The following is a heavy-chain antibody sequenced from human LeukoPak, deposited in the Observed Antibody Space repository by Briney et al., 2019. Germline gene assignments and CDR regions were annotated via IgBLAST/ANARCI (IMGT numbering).Heavy chain of an antibody. Sequence: PSETLSLTCTVSGYSISSGYYWGWIRQPPGKGLEWIGSIYHSGSTYYNPSLKSRVTISVDTSKNQFSLKLSSVTAADTAVYYCARDWADWGQETLVTVSS. CDR2: IYHSGST. D-gene: IGHD7-27*01. V-gene: IGHV4-38-2*02. CDR3: ARDWAD. CDR1: GYSISSGYY. J-gene: IGHJ4*02.